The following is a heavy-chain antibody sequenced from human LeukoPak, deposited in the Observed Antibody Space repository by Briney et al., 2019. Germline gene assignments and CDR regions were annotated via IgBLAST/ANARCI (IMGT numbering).Heavy chain of an antibody. CDR1: GFTFSSYS. D-gene: IGHD3-10*01. V-gene: IGHV3-23*01. CDR3: AKGYYGSGSYNFDY. Sequence: GGSLRLSCAASGFTFSSYSMNWVRQAPGKGLGWVSAISGSGGSTYYADSVKGRFTISRDNSKNTLYLQMNSLRAEDTAVYYCAKGYYGSGSYNFDYWGQGTLVTVSS. J-gene: IGHJ4*02. CDR2: ISGSGGST.